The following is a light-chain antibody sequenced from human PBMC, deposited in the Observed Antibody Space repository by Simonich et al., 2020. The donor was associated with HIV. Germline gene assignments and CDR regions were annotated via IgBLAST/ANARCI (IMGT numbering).Light chain of an antibody. CDR1: QSVSSN. Sequence: EIVMTQSPATLSVSPGERATLSCRASQSVSSNLAWYQQKPGQAPRLLIYGASTRATDIPARFSGSGSGTEFTLTISSMQSEDFAVYYCEQYDSWPPSFGQGTKVEIK. J-gene: IGKJ1*01. CDR2: GAS. CDR3: EQYDSWPPS. V-gene: IGKV3-15*01.